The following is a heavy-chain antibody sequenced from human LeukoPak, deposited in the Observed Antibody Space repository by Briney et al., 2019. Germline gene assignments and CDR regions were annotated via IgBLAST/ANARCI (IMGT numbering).Heavy chain of an antibody. CDR3: ARDRRGPLPIVVVPAAIYYYGMDV. V-gene: IGHV1-69*04. CDR2: IIPILGIA. D-gene: IGHD2-2*01. J-gene: IGHJ6*02. CDR1: GGTFSSYA. Sequence: SVKVSCKASGGTFSSYAISWVRQAPGQGLEWMGRIIPILGIANYAQKFQGRVTITADKSTSTAYMELSSLRSEDTAVYYCARDRRGPLPIVVVPAAIYYYGMDVWSQGTTVTVSS.